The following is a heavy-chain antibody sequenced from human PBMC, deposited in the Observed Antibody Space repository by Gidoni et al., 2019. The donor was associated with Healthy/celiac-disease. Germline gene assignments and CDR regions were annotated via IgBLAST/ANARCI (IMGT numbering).Heavy chain of an antibody. CDR3: ARAVSGSDYYYYGMDV. V-gene: IGHV1-69*01. Sequence: QVQLVQSGAEVKKPGSSVKVSCTASGGTFSSYAISWVRQAPGQGLEWMGGIIPIFGTANYAQKFQGRVTITADESTSTAYMELSSLRSEDTAVYYCARAVSGSDYYYYGMDVWGQGTTVTVSS. CDR2: IIPIFGTA. CDR1: GGTFSSYA. D-gene: IGHD5-12*01. J-gene: IGHJ6*02.